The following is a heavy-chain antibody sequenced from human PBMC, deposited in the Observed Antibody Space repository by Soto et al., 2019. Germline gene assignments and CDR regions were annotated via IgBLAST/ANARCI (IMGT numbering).Heavy chain of an antibody. Sequence: ASVKFSCKSSGYTFTNYGVSWVRQAPGQGLEWLGWISTYNSNTNSAPRLQGRLTMTTDTSTSTAYMELRSLRSEDTAVYYCARGGNMEEAVAKSEYYYGRDFWGQGTTVTGSS. V-gene: IGHV1-18*04. CDR2: ISTYNSNT. CDR1: GYTFTNYG. D-gene: IGHD6-19*01. CDR3: ARGGNMEEAVAKSEYYYGRDF. J-gene: IGHJ6*02.